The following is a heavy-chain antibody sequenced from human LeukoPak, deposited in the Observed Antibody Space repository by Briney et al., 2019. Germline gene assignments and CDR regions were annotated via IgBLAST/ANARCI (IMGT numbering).Heavy chain of an antibody. J-gene: IGHJ3*02. V-gene: IGHV3-73*01. Sequence: GGSLRLSCAASGFTFSGSPILWVRQASGKGLEWVGRIRSKADNYATAYAASVQGRCTISRDDSKSTAYLQLNSLKTEDTAVYYCAKAPDWRVDDAFDIWGQGTMVTVSS. D-gene: IGHD2-21*01. CDR3: AKAPDWRVDDAFDI. CDR1: GFTFSGSP. CDR2: IRSKADNYAT.